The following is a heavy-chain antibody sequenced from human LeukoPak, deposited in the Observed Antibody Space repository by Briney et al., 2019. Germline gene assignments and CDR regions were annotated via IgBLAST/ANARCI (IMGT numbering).Heavy chain of an antibody. CDR1: GFTASTYC. V-gene: IGHV3-53*01. CDR2: IYSGGTT. Sequence: QPGGSLRLSCAPSGFTASTYCMNWVPQAPGKGLEWGSIIYSGGTTYYADSVKGRFTISRDTSKNTLSLQMNSLRAEDTAVYFCARVGDHFHWNLDLWGRGTLVTVSS. J-gene: IGHJ2*01. D-gene: IGHD3-3*02. CDR3: ARVGDHFHWNLDL.